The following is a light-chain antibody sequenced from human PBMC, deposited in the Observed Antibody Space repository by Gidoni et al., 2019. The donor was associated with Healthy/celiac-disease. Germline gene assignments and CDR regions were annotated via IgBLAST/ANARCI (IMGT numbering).Light chain of an antibody. CDR3: QQRSNWPYT. Sequence: EIVLTQSPATLSLSPGERATLSGRASQSVSSSLAWYQQKPGQAPRLLIYDASNRATGSPARFSGSGSGTVFTLTISSLEPEVFAVYYCQQRSNWPYTFGQGTKLEIK. CDR2: DAS. V-gene: IGKV3-11*01. J-gene: IGKJ2*01. CDR1: QSVSSS.